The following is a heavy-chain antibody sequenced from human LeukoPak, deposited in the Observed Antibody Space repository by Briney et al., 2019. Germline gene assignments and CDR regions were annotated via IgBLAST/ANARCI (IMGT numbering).Heavy chain of an antibody. Sequence: SEILSLTCTVSGGSISSFYWSWIRQPPGKGLEWIGYIYYSGSTNYNPSLKSRVTISVDTSKNQFSLKLSSVTAADTAVYYCARRSRMGWFDPWGQGTLVTVSS. CDR3: ARRSRMGWFDP. J-gene: IGHJ5*02. CDR2: IYYSGST. CDR1: GGSISSFY. V-gene: IGHV4-59*01.